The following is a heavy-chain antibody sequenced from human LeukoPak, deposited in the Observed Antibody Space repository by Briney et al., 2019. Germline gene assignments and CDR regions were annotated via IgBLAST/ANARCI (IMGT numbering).Heavy chain of an antibody. J-gene: IGHJ5*02. Sequence: GGSLRLSCAASGFTFSSYAMSWVRQAPGKGLEWVSAISGSGGSTYYADSVKGRFTISRDNSKNTLYLQMNSLRAGDTAVYYCAKGTYGSGSYRRFDPWGQGTLVTVSS. CDR2: ISGSGGST. CDR3: AKGTYGSGSYRRFDP. CDR1: GFTFSSYA. V-gene: IGHV3-23*01. D-gene: IGHD3-10*01.